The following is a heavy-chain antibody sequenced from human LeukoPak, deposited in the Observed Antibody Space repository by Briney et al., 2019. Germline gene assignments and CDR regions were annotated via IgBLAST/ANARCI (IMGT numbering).Heavy chain of an antibody. Sequence: MPSQTLSLTCTVSGGSISIGSYYWSWIRQPAGKGLEWIGRIYTSGSTNYNPSLKSRVTISVDTSKNQFSLKLSSVTAADTAVYYCARGRYGDYTYYFDYWGQGTLVTVSS. V-gene: IGHV4-61*02. CDR1: GGSISIGSYY. CDR2: IYTSGST. J-gene: IGHJ4*02. D-gene: IGHD4-17*01. CDR3: ARGRYGDYTYYFDY.